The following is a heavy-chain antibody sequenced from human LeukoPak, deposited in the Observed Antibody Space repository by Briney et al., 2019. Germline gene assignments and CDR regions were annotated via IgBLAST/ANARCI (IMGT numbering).Heavy chain of an antibody. D-gene: IGHD5-12*01. CDR2: INPSGGST. V-gene: IGHV1-46*01. CDR1: GYTFTSYY. CDR3: VGDRPFGRYSGYEGLDY. Sequence: ASVKVSCKASGYTFTSYYMHWVRQAPGQGLEWMGIINPSGGSTSYAQKFQGRVTMTRDTSTSTVYMELSSLRSEDTAVYYCVGDRPFGRYSGYEGLDYWGQGTLVTVSS. J-gene: IGHJ4*02.